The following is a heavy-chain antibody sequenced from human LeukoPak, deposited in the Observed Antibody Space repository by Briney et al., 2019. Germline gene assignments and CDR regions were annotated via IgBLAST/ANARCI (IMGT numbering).Heavy chain of an antibody. CDR2: IGTAGDT. CDR3: ARDRGYGDLDY. CDR1: GFTFSSYD. Sequence: GSLRLSCAASGFTFSSYDMRWVRQATGKGLEWVSAIGTAGDTYYPGSVKGRFTISRENARNSLYLQMNSLRAGDTAVYYCARDRGYGDLDYWGQGTLVTVSS. D-gene: IGHD4-17*01. J-gene: IGHJ4*02. V-gene: IGHV3-13*01.